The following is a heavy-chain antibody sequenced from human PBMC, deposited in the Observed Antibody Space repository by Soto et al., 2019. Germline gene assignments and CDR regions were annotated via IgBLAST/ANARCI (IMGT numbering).Heavy chain of an antibody. CDR3: ARLNALYGDYPTFDY. Sequence: QVQLVESGGGVVQPGSSLRLSCERSELTFSGYGMPWVRQAPGKGLEWVAVIWYDGSNKYYADSVKGRFTISRDNSKNTLYLQMNSLRAEDTAVYYCARLNALYGDYPTFDYWGQGTLVTVSS. J-gene: IGHJ4*02. CDR2: IWYDGSNK. V-gene: IGHV3-33*01. CDR1: ELTFSGYG. D-gene: IGHD4-17*01.